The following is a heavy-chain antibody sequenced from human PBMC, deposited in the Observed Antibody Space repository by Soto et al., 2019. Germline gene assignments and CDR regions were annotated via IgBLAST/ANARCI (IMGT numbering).Heavy chain of an antibody. CDR3: VRDAADSGYAFDI. CDR1: GFTFSRDA. V-gene: IGHV3-33*01. J-gene: IGHJ3*02. Sequence: QLVESGGGVVQPGMSLRLSCAASGFTFSRDAMHWVRQAPGKGLEWVAFIWNDGSNEYYADSVKGRAIISRDNSENPVYLQMNSLRGEDTAVYFCVRDAADSGYAFDIWGQGTMVTVSS. D-gene: IGHD3-10*01. CDR2: IWNDGSNE.